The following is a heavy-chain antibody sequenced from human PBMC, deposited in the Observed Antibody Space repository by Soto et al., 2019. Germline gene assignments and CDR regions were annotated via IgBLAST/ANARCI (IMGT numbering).Heavy chain of an antibody. CDR3: AREIRGAIEPLDY. D-gene: IGHD2-21*01. J-gene: IGHJ4*02. CDR1: GFTFSAYS. V-gene: IGHV3-30*09. Sequence: QVELVESGGGVVQPGTSLRLSCAASGFTFSAYSINWVRQSPGKGLEWVAVVSYDGSLKFYADSVKGRFAISRDNSMNTVYLQMNSLSPDDTAVYYCAREIRGAIEPLDYWGQGTLVTVSS. CDR2: VSYDGSLK.